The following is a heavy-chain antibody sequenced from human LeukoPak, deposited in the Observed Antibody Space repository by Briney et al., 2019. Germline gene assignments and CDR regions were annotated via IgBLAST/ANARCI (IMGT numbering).Heavy chain of an antibody. Sequence: GGSLRLSCAASGFTFSDYYMSWIRQAPGKGLEWVSYISSSGSTIDYADSVKGRFTISRDNAKNSVFLQTNSLKAEDTAVYYCARARNWGGDYWGQGTLVTVSS. D-gene: IGHD7-27*01. CDR3: ARARNWGGDY. CDR2: ISSSGSTI. J-gene: IGHJ4*02. V-gene: IGHV3-11*01. CDR1: GFTFSDYY.